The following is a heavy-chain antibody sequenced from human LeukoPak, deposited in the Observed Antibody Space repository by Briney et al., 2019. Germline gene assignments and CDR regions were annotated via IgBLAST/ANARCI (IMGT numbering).Heavy chain of an antibody. J-gene: IGHJ4*02. Sequence: GGSLRLSCVGSGFTFRTYAMIWVRQAPGKGLQWVSAISDSGGSTYYADSVKGRFTISRDNSKNTLYLQMHSLRAEDTAVYYCAKSLNYYDSGTSRRHFDYWGQVTLVTVSS. CDR2: ISDSGGST. CDR1: GFTFRTYA. V-gene: IGHV3-23*01. CDR3: AKSLNYYDSGTSRRHFDY. D-gene: IGHD3-10*01.